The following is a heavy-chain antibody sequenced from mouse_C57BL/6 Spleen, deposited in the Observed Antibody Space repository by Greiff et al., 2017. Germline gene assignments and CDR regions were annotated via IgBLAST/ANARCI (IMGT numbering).Heavy chain of an antibody. CDR3: ARGEDGYYYAMDD. CDR2: IYPRDGST. CDR1: GYTFTSYA. V-gene: IGHV1-85*01. Sequence: VQLQQSGPELVKPGASVKLSCKASGYTFTSYAINWVKQRPGQGLEWIGWIYPRDGSTKYNEEFKGKATLTVDTSSSTAYMELHSLTSEDSAVYFGARGEDGYYYAMDDWGQGASVTVSS. J-gene: IGHJ4*01. D-gene: IGHD2-3*01.